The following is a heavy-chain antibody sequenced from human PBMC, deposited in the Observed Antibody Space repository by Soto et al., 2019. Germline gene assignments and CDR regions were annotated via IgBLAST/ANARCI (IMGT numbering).Heavy chain of an antibody. D-gene: IGHD1-1*01. J-gene: IGHJ4*02. Sequence: GGSLRLSCAASEFAFSGYGMHWVRQAPGKGLEWVAVISYDGSNKYYADSVKGRFTISRDNSKNTLYLQMNSLRAEDTAVYYCAKDLTLEPLDYWGQGTLVTVSS. V-gene: IGHV3-30*18. CDR2: ISYDGSNK. CDR3: AKDLTLEPLDY. CDR1: EFAFSGYG.